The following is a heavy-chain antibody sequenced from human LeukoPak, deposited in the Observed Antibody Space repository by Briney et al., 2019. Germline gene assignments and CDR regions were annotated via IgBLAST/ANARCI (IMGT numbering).Heavy chain of an antibody. J-gene: IGHJ6*02. Sequence: GGSLRLSCAASGFTFGNYAMSWVRQAPGKGLEWVSAISGGGGNTYYADSVKGRFTISRDNSKNTLSLQMNSLRAEDTAVYYCAKPYYYDSSGKFYYYYYYGMDVWGQGTTVTVSS. V-gene: IGHV3-23*01. CDR1: GFTFGNYA. CDR3: AKPYYYDSSGKFYYYYYYGMDV. CDR2: ISGGGGNT. D-gene: IGHD3-22*01.